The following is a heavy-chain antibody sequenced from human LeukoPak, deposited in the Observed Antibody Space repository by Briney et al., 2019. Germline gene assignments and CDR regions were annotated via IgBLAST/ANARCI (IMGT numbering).Heavy chain of an antibody. J-gene: IGHJ4*02. V-gene: IGHV3-23*01. D-gene: IGHD6-19*01. Sequence: GGSLRLSCAASGFNFSSHAMNWVRQTPRKGLEWISVISGRGGSTYYADSVKGRFTISRDKSKNTLYLQMNSLRAEDTAVYYCAKSSIAVPGTTLDYWGQGTLVTVSS. CDR2: ISGRGGST. CDR1: GFNFSSHA. CDR3: AKSSIAVPGTTLDY.